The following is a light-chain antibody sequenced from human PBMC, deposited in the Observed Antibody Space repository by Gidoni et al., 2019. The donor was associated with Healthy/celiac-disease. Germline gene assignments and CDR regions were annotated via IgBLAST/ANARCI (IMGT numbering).Light chain of an antibody. CDR3: MIWHSSAWV. J-gene: IGLJ3*02. V-gene: IGLV5-45*02. CDR1: SGINVGTYR. Sequence: QAVLTQPSSLSASPGASASLTCTLRSGINVGTYRLYGYQQKPGSPPKYLLRYKSYSDKQHGSGVPSRFSGSKDASANAWILLISGLQSEDEADYYCMIWHSSAWVFGGGTKLTVL. CDR2: YKSYSDK.